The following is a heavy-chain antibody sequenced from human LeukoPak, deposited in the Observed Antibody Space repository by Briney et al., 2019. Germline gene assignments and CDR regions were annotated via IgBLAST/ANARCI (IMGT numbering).Heavy chain of an antibody. Sequence: GGSLRLSCAASGFTFSSDAMSWVRQAPGKVLEWVSSISSSSSYIYYADSVRGRFTISRDNAKNSLYLQMNSLRAEDTAVYYCARERYTSYYMDVWGKGTTVTISS. V-gene: IGHV3-21*01. CDR2: ISSSSSYI. J-gene: IGHJ6*03. CDR1: GFTFSSDA. D-gene: IGHD3-9*01. CDR3: ARERYTSYYMDV.